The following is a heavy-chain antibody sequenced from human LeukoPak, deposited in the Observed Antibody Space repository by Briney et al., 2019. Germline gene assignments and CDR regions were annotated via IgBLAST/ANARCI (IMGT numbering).Heavy chain of an antibody. CDR3: ASYTSIAARQGFDY. V-gene: IGHV4-30-2*01. CDR2: IYHSGST. Sequence: PSETLSLTCTVSGGSISSGGYYWSWIRQPPGKGLEWIGYIYHSGSTYYNPSLKSRVTISVDRSKNQFSLKLSSVTAADTAVYYCASYTSIAARQGFDYWGQGTLVTVSS. D-gene: IGHD6-6*01. CDR1: GGSISSGGYY. J-gene: IGHJ4*02.